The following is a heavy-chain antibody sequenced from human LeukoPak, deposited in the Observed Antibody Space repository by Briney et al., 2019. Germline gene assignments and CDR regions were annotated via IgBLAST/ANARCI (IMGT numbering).Heavy chain of an antibody. D-gene: IGHD4-17*01. CDR3: ARDFYYGDYCCGF. CDR1: GYTFTSYY. J-gene: IGHJ4*02. CDR2: INPSSGST. V-gene: IGHV1-46*01. Sequence: ASVKVSCKASGYTFTSYYMHWVRHTPGQGLEWMGIINPSSGSTNYAQKFKGRFTMTGDMSTRTVYMEVSSVSSEETAVYYCARDFYYGDYCCGFWGQGKLVTVSS.